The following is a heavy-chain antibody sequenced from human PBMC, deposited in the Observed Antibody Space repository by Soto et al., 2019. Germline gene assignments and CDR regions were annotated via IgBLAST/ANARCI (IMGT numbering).Heavy chain of an antibody. CDR2: IYYSGST. J-gene: IGHJ1*01. D-gene: IGHD3-22*01. CDR3: ARGLPRPYYYDSSGYYPEYFQH. Sequence: PSETLSLTCTVSGGSICSYYWSWIRQPPGKGLEWIGYIYYSGSTNYNPSLKSRVTISVDTSKNQFPLKLSSVTAADTAVYYCARGLPRPYYYDSSGYYPEYFQHWGQGTLVTVSS. V-gene: IGHV4-59*01. CDR1: GGSICSYY.